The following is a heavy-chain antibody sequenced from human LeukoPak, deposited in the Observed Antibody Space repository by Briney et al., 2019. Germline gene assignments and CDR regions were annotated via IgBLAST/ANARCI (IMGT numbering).Heavy chain of an antibody. V-gene: IGHV3-21*01. J-gene: IGHJ5*02. CDR1: GFTFSSYS. Sequence: GGSLRLSCAASGFTFSSYSMNWVRQAPGKGLEWVLSISSSSSYIYYADSVKGRFTISRDNAKNSLYLQMNSLRAEDTAVYYCARQYSSGWYEGLDWFDPWGQGTLVTVSS. CDR3: ARQYSSGWYEGLDWFDP. D-gene: IGHD6-19*01. CDR2: ISSSSSYI.